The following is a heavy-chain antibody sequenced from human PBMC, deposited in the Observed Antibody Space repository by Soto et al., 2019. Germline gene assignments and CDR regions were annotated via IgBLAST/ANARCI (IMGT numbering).Heavy chain of an antibody. CDR2: IIPFFGTA. Sequence: QAQLVQSGAEVKKTGSSVKVSCKTSGGTFSTFGISWVRQAPGQGLEWMGGIIPFFGTAEYSQKFEDRITITADESTNTVYMDLRSLTSEDTAIYYCASTAPMDAGDKYYYDFWGQGALVTVSS. J-gene: IGHJ4*02. CDR3: ASTAPMDAGDKYYYDF. V-gene: IGHV1-69*01. CDR1: GGTFSTFG. D-gene: IGHD3-16*01.